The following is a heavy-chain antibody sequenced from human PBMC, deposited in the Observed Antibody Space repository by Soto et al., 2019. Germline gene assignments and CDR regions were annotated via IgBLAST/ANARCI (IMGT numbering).Heavy chain of an antibody. CDR3: AREKYAKSGYYGGIYRYFDL. CDR1: GYTFTSYA. J-gene: IGHJ2*01. CDR2: INAGNGNT. Sequence: QVQLVQSRAEEKKPGASVKVSCKASGYTFTSYAMHWVRQTPGERPEWMGWINAGNGNTKYSQKFQGRVTITRDTSASTAYMELSSLRSEATAVYYCAREKYAKSGYYGGIYRYFDLWGRGGLDTIFS. V-gene: IGHV1-3*05. D-gene: IGHD3-22*01.